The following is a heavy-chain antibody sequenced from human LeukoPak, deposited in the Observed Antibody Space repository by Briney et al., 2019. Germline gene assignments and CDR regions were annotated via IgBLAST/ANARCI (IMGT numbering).Heavy chain of an antibody. D-gene: IGHD3-22*01. CDR3: AASPDYYDSSGYSYYFDC. Sequence: GTSVNVSFTASGFTFTISAVQWVRQARGQRLEWIGWIVVGSGNTNYAQKFQERVTITRDMSTSTAYMELSSLRSEDTAVYYCAASPDYYDSSGYSYYFDCWGQGTLVTVSS. J-gene: IGHJ4*02. V-gene: IGHV1-58*01. CDR2: IVVGSGNT. CDR1: GFTFTISA.